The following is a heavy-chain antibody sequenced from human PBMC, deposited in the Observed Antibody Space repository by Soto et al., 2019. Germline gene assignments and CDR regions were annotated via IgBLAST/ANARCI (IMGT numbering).Heavy chain of an antibody. CDR3: AKVHGPGSHHDAFDI. V-gene: IGHV3-23*01. CDR2: IIGSGGTT. Sequence: GGSLRLSCAASGFTVSSNYMTWVRQAPGKGLEWVSGIIGSGGTTYYADSVKGRFTISRDNSMNTLYLQMNNLRAEDTALYYCAKVHGPGSHHDAFDIWGQGTMVTVSS. J-gene: IGHJ3*02. D-gene: IGHD3-10*01. CDR1: GFTVSSNY.